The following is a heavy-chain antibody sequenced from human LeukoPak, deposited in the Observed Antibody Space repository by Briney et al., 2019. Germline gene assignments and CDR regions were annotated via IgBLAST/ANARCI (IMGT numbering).Heavy chain of an antibody. Sequence: SVKVSCKASGGTFSSYAISWVRQAPGQGLEWMGGIIPIFGTASYAQKFQGRVTITADESTSTAYMELSSLRSEDTAVYYCARPGVPAAIVYYFDYWGQGTLVTVSS. V-gene: IGHV1-69*13. CDR3: ARPGVPAAIVYYFDY. J-gene: IGHJ4*02. CDR1: GGTFSSYA. CDR2: IIPIFGTA. D-gene: IGHD2-2*01.